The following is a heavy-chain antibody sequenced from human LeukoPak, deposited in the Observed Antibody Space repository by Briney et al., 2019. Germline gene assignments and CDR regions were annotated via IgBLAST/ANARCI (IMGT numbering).Heavy chain of an antibody. D-gene: IGHD2-2*02. CDR3: AKAGCSSTSCYTSY. Sequence: PGGSLRLACAASGFTFSSYGMHWVRQAPGKGLEWVAVISYDGSNKYYADSVKGRFTISRDNSKNTLYLQMNSLRAEDTAVYYCAKAGCSSTSCYTSYWGQATLVTVSS. CDR1: GFTFSSYG. J-gene: IGHJ4*02. CDR2: ISYDGSNK. V-gene: IGHV3-30*18.